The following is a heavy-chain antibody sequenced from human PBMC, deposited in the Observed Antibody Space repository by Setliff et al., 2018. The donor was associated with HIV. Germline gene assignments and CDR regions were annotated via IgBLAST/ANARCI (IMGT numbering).Heavy chain of an antibody. D-gene: IGHD3-16*01. CDR3: VGGRGGFFDEPFDM. CDR2: INAAISHA. Sequence: ASVKVSCKASGYSFSSYAIHWVRQAAGQSPEWLGWINAAISHARYSPKFQDRVTLTTDTSAGTIHMEMRSLRSEDTAVYYCVGGRGGFFDEPFDMWGPGARVT. V-gene: IGHV1-3*01. CDR1: GYSFSSYA. J-gene: IGHJ3*02.